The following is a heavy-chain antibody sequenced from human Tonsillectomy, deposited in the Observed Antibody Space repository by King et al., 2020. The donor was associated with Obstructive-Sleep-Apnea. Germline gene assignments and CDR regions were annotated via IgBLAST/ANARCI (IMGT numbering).Heavy chain of an antibody. CDR1: GFTFSSYW. J-gene: IGHJ3*02. CDR2: IKSDGSST. Sequence: VQLVESGGGLVQPGGSLRLSCAASGFTFSSYWMHWVRQAPGKGLVWVSLIKSDGSSTSYADSVKGRFTSSRDNAKNTRYLQMNSLRAEDTAVYYCARALQGAFDIWGQGTMVTVSS. V-gene: IGHV3-74*01. CDR3: ARALQGAFDI.